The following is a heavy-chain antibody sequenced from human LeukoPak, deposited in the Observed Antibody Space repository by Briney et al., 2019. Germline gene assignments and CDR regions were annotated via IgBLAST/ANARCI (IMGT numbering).Heavy chain of an antibody. CDR3: ARDYDFWSGYHFDY. CDR1: GFTFSSYA. CDR2: IKQDGSEK. J-gene: IGHJ4*02. V-gene: IGHV3-7*01. Sequence: GGSLRLSCAASGFTFSSYAMSWVRQAPGKGLEWVANIKQDGSEKYYVDSVKGRFTISRDNAKNSLYLQMNSLRAEDTAVYYCARDYDFWSGYHFDYWGQGTLVTVSS. D-gene: IGHD3-3*01.